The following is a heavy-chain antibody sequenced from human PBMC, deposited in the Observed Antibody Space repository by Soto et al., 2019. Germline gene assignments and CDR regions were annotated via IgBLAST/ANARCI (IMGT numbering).Heavy chain of an antibody. Sequence: PGESLKISCKGSGYSFTSYWIGWVRQMPGKGLEWMGIIYPGDSDTRYSPSFQGQVTISADKSISTAYLQWSSLKASDTAMYYCARRCLMTMIVGGGAVDIWGQGTVVTVSS. CDR3: ARRCLMTMIVGGGAVDI. CDR1: GYSFTSYW. V-gene: IGHV5-51*01. CDR2: IYPGDSDT. D-gene: IGHD3-22*01. J-gene: IGHJ3*02.